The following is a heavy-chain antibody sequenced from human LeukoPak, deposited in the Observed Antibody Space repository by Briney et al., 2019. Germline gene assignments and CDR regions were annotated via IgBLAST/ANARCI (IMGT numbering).Heavy chain of an antibody. CDR2: INPNSGGT. V-gene: IGHV1-2*02. CDR3: ARDRLYGDYVGWFDP. Sequence: ASVTVSCTASGYIFTDDYIHWVRQAPGQGLEWMGWINPNSGGTNYAQKFQGGVTMTRDTSISTAYMELSRLRSDDTAVYYCARDRLYGDYVGWFDPWGQGTLVTVSS. D-gene: IGHD4-17*01. CDR1: GYIFTDDY. J-gene: IGHJ5*02.